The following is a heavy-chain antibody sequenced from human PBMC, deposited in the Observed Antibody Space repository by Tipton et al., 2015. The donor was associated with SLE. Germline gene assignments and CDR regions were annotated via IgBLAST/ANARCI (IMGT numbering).Heavy chain of an antibody. J-gene: IGHJ6*02. V-gene: IGHV4-39*07. Sequence: TLSLTCTVSGGALSSSNYYRGWIRQPPGKGLEWMGSIYYSGGPSYNPSLKSRVTISIDTSKIQFSLKLSSVTAADTAVYYCVARRYFYAMPVWRQRTTVAFSS. CDR2: IYYSGGP. CDR1: GGALSSSNYY. D-gene: IGHD2/OR15-2a*01. CDR3: VARRYFYAMPV.